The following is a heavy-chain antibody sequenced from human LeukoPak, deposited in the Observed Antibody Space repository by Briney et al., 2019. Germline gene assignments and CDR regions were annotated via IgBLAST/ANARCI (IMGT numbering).Heavy chain of an antibody. CDR1: GYSIRSGYY. D-gene: IGHD1-7*01. J-gene: IGHJ3*02. V-gene: IGHV4-38-2*02. Sequence: SETLSLTRSVSGYSIRSGYYWGWIRPPPGKGLEWIGSISHSGSTYYNTSLKSRVTISIDTSKNQLSLRLNSVTAADTAVYYCARHLKETGNYGAAFDIWGQGTMVTVSS. CDR2: ISHSGST. CDR3: ARHLKETGNYGAAFDI.